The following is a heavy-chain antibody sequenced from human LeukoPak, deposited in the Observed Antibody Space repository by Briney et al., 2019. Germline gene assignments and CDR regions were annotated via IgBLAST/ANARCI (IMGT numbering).Heavy chain of an antibody. V-gene: IGHV3-53*05. D-gene: IGHD1-26*01. CDR3: ATNGYSGTYNRYFDS. CDR2: IYAGGTT. Sequence: SGVRQALKKELEWVSVIYAGGTTYYPDSVKGRFTISRDNSKNTLYLQMDSLRSEDTAVYYCATNGYSGTYNRYFDSWGQGTLVTVSS. J-gene: IGHJ4*02.